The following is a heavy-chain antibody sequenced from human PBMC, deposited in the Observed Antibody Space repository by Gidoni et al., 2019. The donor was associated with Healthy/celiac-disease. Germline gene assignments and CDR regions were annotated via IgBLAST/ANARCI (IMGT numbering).Heavy chain of an antibody. Sequence: QLQLQESGPGLVKPSENLSLTCPVSGGSISSSSYYWVWIRQPPGKGLEWIGSIHYSGSTYYHPSLKSRVTISVDTSKNQFSLKLSSVTAADTAVYYCARQENKHFYYFDYWGQGTLVTVSS. V-gene: IGHV4-39*01. J-gene: IGHJ4*02. CDR2: IHYSGST. CDR3: ARQENKHFYYFDY. CDR1: GGSISSSSYY.